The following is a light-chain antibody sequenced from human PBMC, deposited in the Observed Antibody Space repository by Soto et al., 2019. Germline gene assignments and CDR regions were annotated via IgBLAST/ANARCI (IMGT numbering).Light chain of an antibody. CDR2: EAS. J-gene: IGKJ2*01. CDR1: QSIRSW. V-gene: IGKV1-5*03. CDR3: QQFTRYPYT. Sequence: DIQMTQSPSTLSASVGDRVTITCRASQSIRSWLAWYQQKPGKAPKLLIYEASSLQSGVPSRFSGSGSGTEITLTISSLQPDDFATYYCQQFTRYPYTFGQGTKLEIK.